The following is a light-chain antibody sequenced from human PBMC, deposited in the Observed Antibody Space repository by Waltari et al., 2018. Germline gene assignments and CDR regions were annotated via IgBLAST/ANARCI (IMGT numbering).Light chain of an antibody. Sequence: ERATRSFRASQSVSSVLAWYQPKPGQAPRLLIYGASTRATGIPARFSGSGSGTEFTLTISSLQSEDFAVYYCQQYNDWPPLTFGGGTKVEIK. V-gene: IGKV3-15*01. J-gene: IGKJ4*01. CDR3: QQYNDWPPLT. CDR1: QSVSSV. CDR2: GAS.